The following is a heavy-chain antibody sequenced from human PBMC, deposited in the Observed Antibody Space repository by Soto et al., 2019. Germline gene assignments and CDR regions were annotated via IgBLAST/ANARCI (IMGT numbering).Heavy chain of an antibody. CDR1: GFTFSSYG. Sequence: PGGSLRLSCAASGFTFSSYGMHWVRQAPGKGLEWVAVISYDGSNKYYADSVKGRFTISRDNAKNSLYLQMNSLRAEDTAVYYCARGREKRVTSGLVAAPASVDYWGQGTLVTVSS. CDR3: ARGREKRVTSGLVAAPASVDY. CDR2: ISYDGSNK. V-gene: IGHV3-30*03. D-gene: IGHD2-15*01. J-gene: IGHJ4*02.